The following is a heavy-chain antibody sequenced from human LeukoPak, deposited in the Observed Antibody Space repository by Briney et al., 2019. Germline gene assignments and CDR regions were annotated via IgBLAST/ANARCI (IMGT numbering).Heavy chain of an antibody. CDR2: IYFRGTT. D-gene: IGHD1-1*01. Sequence: SETLSLACSVSGDSFSDYYWTWIRRPPGGRLEWIGHIYFRGTTKYNPSLKNRVTISVDTSKNQVSLTLTSVTAADTAVYYCARAMRWTSGPVELGWFDRWGQGTLVTVSS. CDR3: ARAMRWTSGPVELGWFDR. V-gene: IGHV4-59*01. J-gene: IGHJ5*02. CDR1: GDSFSDYY.